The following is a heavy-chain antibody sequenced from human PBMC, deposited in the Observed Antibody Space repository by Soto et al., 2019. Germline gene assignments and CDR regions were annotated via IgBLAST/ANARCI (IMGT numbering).Heavy chain of an antibody. D-gene: IGHD2-2*01. CDR1: GYSFTSYW. V-gene: IGHV5-51*01. CDR2: IYPGDSDT. CDR3: AILGHVRYQKAYYYMDV. J-gene: IGHJ6*03. Sequence: GESLKSSCKGSGYSFTSYWIGWGRQMPATGLEWMGIIYPGDSDTRYSPSFQGQVTISADKSISTAYLQWSSLKASDTAMYYCAILGHVRYQKAYYYMDVWGKGTTVTVAS.